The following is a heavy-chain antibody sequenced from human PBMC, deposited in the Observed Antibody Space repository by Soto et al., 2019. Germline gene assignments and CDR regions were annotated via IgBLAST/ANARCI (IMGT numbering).Heavy chain of an antibody. J-gene: IGHJ2*01. D-gene: IGHD5-12*01. CDR1: GGSISSYY. V-gene: IGHV4-59*01. CDR3: ARVAGGTTILLGDFDL. Sequence: QVQLQESGPGLVKPSETLSLTCTVSGGSISSYYWSWIRQPPGKGLEWIGYIYYSGSTNYNPSLKSRGTISVDTSKNQFSLKLSSVTAADTAVYYCARVAGGTTILLGDFDLWGRGTLVTVSS. CDR2: IYYSGST.